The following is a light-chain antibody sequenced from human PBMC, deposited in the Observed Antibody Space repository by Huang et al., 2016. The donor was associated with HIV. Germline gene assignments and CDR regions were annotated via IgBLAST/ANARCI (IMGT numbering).Light chain of an antibody. CDR3: QQYNNWPPT. Sequence: EIVMTQSPATLSVSPGERATLSCRASQGVSSNVAWYQQKPGQAPRLLIYGASTRATGIPARFSGSGSGTEFTLTISSLQSEDFAVYYCQQYNNWPPTFGQGTKVEIK. J-gene: IGKJ1*01. V-gene: IGKV3-15*01. CDR1: QGVSSN. CDR2: GAS.